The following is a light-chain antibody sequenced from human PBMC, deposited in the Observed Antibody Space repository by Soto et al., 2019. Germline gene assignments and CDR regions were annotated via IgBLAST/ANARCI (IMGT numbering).Light chain of an antibody. Sequence: SYELTQPSSVSVSPGQTARITCSGDILATKYARWFQQKPGQAPVVVIDKDSERPSGIPERFSGSSSGTTVTLTISGAQVEDEADYYCYSAADNNLGVFGTGTKLTVL. CDR3: YSAADNNLGV. CDR1: ILATKY. V-gene: IGLV3-27*01. J-gene: IGLJ1*01. CDR2: KDS.